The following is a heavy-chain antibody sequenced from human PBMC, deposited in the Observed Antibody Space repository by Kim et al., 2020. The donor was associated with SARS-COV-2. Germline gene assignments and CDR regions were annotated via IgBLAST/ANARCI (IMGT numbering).Heavy chain of an antibody. Sequence: QKFQGRVTITADESTSTAYMELSSLRSEDTAVYYCARSPMVRGVIPYFDYWGQGTLVTVSS. J-gene: IGHJ4*02. CDR3: ARSPMVRGVIPYFDY. V-gene: IGHV1-69*01. D-gene: IGHD3-10*01.